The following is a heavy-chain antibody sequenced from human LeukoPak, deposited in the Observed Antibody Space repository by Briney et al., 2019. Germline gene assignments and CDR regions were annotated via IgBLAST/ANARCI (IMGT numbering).Heavy chain of an antibody. CDR2: IDYSGIT. J-gene: IGHJ3*02. CDR3: ARGVKGLRGAFDI. Sequence: SETLSLTCTVSVHPISCGLYYWSSIRQHPGKGLEWLGYIDYSGITYSNPSLKSRLTMSVDISKNQFSLKLSSVTAADTAVYYCARGVKGLRGAFDIWGQGTMVTVSS. V-gene: IGHV4-31*03. CDR1: VHPISCGLYY. D-gene: IGHD3-10*01.